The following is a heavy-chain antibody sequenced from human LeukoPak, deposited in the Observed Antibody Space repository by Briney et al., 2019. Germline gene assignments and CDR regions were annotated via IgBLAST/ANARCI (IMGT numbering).Heavy chain of an antibody. J-gene: IGHJ5*02. CDR1: GFTFSSYA. CDR3: ARDAIQGYCSGGSCPPNWFDP. CDR2: ISYDGSNK. V-gene: IGHV3-30-3*01. Sequence: PGGSLRLSCAASGFTFSSYAMHWVRQAPGKGLEWVAVISYDGSNKYYADSVKGRFTISRDNSKNTLYLQMNSLRAEDTAVYYCARDAIQGYCSGGSCPPNWFDPWGQGTLVTVSS. D-gene: IGHD2-15*01.